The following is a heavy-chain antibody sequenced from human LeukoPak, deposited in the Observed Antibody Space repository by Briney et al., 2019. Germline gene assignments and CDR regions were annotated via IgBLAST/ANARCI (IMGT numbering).Heavy chain of an antibody. CDR3: ARDRSGSYSRYYYYGMHV. J-gene: IGHJ6*02. V-gene: IGHV4-59*01. Sequence: KPSETLSLTCTVSGDSINSYYWSWIRQPPGKGLEWIGYIYYSGSTNYNPSLKSRVTISVGTSKNQFSLRLSSVTAADTAVYYCARDRSGSYSRYYYYGMHVWGQGTTVTVSS. CDR1: GDSINSYY. CDR2: IYYSGST. D-gene: IGHD1-26*01.